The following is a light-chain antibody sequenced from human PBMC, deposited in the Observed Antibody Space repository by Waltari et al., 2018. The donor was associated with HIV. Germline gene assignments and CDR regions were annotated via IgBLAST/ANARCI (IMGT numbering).Light chain of an antibody. CDR3: TSYAGRSNGWV. CDR2: DVK. V-gene: IGLV2-8*01. CDR1: SSDIGGYNY. J-gene: IGLJ3*02. Sequence: QSALTQPPSASGSPGQSVTISCTGTSSDIGGYNYVSWYQQYPGKGPKLIIYDVKKRPSGVPDRFSGSKSGNAASLTVSGLQAEDEADYFCTSYAGRSNGWVFGGGTKLTVL.